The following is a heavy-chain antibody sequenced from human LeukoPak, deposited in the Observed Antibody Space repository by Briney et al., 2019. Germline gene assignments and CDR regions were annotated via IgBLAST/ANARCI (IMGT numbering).Heavy chain of an antibody. J-gene: IGHJ3*02. CDR2: ITGDGGST. V-gene: IGHV3-74*01. CDR1: GFPFSTTW. Sequence: PGGSLRPSCSAYGFPFSTTWVHSVRHARGKGRVLVSRITGDGGSTEYADSVKCRFAISKDKAQNTLYLQVNSLRAEDAAVYCCAARVRDGLDIWGQGTMVTVSS. CDR3: AARVRDGLDI.